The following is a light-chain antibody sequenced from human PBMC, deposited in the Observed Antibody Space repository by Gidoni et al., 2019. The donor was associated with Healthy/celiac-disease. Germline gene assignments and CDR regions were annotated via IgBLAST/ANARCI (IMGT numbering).Light chain of an antibody. CDR2: YAS. J-gene: IGKJ4*01. CDR1: QDISYY. CDR3: QQYDNVPFT. Sequence: DIQMTQSPSSLSASVGARVTITCQASQDISYYLNWYQQKPGKAPKLLISYASNVETGVQSRFSGSGSGTDFTFIISRLQPEDIATYYCQQYDNVPFTFGGGTKVEIK. V-gene: IGKV1-33*01.